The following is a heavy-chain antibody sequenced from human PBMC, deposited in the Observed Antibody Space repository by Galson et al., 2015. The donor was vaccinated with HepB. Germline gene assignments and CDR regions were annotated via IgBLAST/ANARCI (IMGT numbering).Heavy chain of an antibody. CDR2: INPSDSYT. J-gene: IGHJ5*02. V-gene: IGHV5-10-1*01. CDR3: ARRRVVPAARGDNWFDP. CDR1: GYSLTSYW. D-gene: IGHD2-2*01. Sequence: QSGAEVKKPGESLRISCKGSGYSLTSYWISWVRQMPGKGLEWMGRINPSDSYTNYSPSFQGHVTISADKSISTAYLQWSSLKASDTAMYYCARRRVVPAARGDNWFDPWGQGTLVTVSS.